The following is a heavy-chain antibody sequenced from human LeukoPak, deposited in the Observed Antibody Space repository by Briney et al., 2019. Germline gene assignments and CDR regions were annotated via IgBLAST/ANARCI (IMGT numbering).Heavy chain of an antibody. CDR3: AKVLVVVPATRLYYFDY. CDR2: ISGSGGST. D-gene: IGHD2-15*01. Sequence: GGSLRLSCAASGFTLSSYAMSWVRQAPGKGLKWVSVISGSGGSTYYADSVKGRFTISRDNSKNTLYLQMNSLRAEDTAVYYCAKVLVVVPATRLYYFDYWGQGTLVTVSS. V-gene: IGHV3-23*01. CDR1: GFTLSSYA. J-gene: IGHJ4*02.